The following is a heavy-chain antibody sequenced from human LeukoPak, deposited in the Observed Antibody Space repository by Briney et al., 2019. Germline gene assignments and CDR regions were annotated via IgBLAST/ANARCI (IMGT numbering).Heavy chain of an antibody. D-gene: IGHD6-13*01. CDR2: ISGSGGST. J-gene: IGHJ4*02. CDR3: AKDEGRIVAADY. Sequence: GSLRLSCAASGFTFSSYAMSWVRQAPGKGLEWVSAISGSGGSTYYADSVTGRFTISRDNSKNTLYLQMNGLRAEDTAVYYCAKDEGRIVAADYWGQGTLVTVSS. CDR1: GFTFSSYA. V-gene: IGHV3-23*01.